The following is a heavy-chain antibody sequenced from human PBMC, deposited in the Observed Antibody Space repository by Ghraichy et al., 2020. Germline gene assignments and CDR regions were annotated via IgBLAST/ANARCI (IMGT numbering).Heavy chain of an antibody. D-gene: IGHD2-8*01. CDR3: ARVIRDCTNGVCYPNFDY. CDR2: IYYSGST. CDR1: GGSISSSSYY. V-gene: IGHV4-39*01. J-gene: IGHJ4*02. Sequence: SETLSLTCTVSGGSISSSSYYWGWIRQPPGKGLEWIGSIYYSGSTYYNPSLKTRVTISVDTSKNQFSLKLSSVTAADTAVYYCARVIRDCTNGVCYPNFDYWGQGTLVTVSS.